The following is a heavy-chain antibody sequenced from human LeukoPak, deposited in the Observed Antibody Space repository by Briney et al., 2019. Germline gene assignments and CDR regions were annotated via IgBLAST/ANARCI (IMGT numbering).Heavy chain of an antibody. CDR2: MNPNSGNT. Sequence: GASVKVSCKTSGYTFTNYDINWVQQATGQGLEWMAWMNPNSGNTGYAQKFQGRVTITSNASISTAYMELSSLRSEDTAVYYCARGRSTSEQLVWYFDLWGRGTLVTVSS. CDR3: ARGRSTSEQLVWYFDL. J-gene: IGHJ2*01. D-gene: IGHD6-6*01. CDR1: GYTFTNYD. V-gene: IGHV1-8*03.